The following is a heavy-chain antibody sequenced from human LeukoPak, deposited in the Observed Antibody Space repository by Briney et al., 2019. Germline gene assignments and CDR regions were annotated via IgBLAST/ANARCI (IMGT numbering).Heavy chain of an antibody. D-gene: IGHD3-16*02. CDR1: GSMFSQHT. CDR3: ARVSRLRNPRTLDS. V-gene: IGHV3-23*01. J-gene: IGHJ4*02. CDR2: ISGSGDAT. Sequence: GGSLRLSCAVSGSMFSQHTMSWVRQAPGKRLEWVSSISGSGDATRYADSVMGRFTISRDNAKNTLSLQMNSLRAEDTAIYYCARVSRLRNPRTLDSWGQGTLVTVSS.